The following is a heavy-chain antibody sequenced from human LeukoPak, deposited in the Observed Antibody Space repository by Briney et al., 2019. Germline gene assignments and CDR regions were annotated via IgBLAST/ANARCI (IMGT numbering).Heavy chain of an antibody. V-gene: IGHV1-18*01. D-gene: IGHD3-9*01. CDR1: GYTFINHG. CDR3: ARVNYDILTGYYIPHAFDI. Sequence: ASVKVSCKTSGYTFINHGISWVRQAPGQGLEWMGWITAYKGNIKYAQKLQDRVTMTTDTSTSTAYMELRSLRSDDTAVYYCARVNYDILTGYYIPHAFDIWGQGTMVTVSS. CDR2: ITAYKGNI. J-gene: IGHJ3*02.